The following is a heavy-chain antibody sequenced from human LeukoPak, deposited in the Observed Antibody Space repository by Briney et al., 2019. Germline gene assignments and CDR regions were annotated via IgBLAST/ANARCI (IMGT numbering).Heavy chain of an antibody. CDR3: AKVAGDYGGNFCLIDY. D-gene: IGHD4-23*01. V-gene: IGHV3-23*01. CDR2: VSGSGSSA. CDR1: GFTFSGHA. Sequence: SGGSPRLSCAASGFTFSGHAMSWVRQAPGKGLEWVSTVSGSGSSAYFADSVKGRFTISRDNSKNTLYLQMNSLRVEDTAVYYCAKVAGDYGGNFCLIDYWGQGTLVTVPS. J-gene: IGHJ4*02.